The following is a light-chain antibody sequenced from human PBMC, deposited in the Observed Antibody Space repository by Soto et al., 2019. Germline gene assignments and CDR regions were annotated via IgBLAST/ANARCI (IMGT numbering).Light chain of an antibody. J-gene: IGKJ1*01. CDR3: QQYGSSPGT. V-gene: IGKV3-20*01. CDR2: DTS. Sequence: EILLTQSPGTLSLSPGERATLSCRASQNVRDSYLAWYQQKPGQAPSLLRYDTSTRATGVPDRFSGSGSGTDFALTISRVEPEDFALYFCQQYGSSPGTFGQGTKVDIK. CDR1: QNVRDSY.